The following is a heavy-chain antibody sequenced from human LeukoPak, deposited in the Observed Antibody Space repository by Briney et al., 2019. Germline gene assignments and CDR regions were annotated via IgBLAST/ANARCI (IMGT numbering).Heavy chain of an antibody. J-gene: IGHJ5*02. V-gene: IGHV3-23*01. CDR1: GFTFSSYA. CDR3: ATDRAVFAP. CDR2: ISGSGGST. Sequence: PGGALRLSCAASGFTFSSYARSWVRQAPGKGLEWVSDISGSGGSTYYAASVKGRFTISRDNSKTTLYLQMNSLRAEDTDVYYCATDRAVFAPWGPGTLVTVYS. D-gene: IGHD3-10*01.